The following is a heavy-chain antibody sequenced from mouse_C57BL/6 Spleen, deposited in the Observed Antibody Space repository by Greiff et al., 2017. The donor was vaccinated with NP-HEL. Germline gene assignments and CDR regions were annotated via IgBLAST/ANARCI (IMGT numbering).Heavy chain of an antibody. CDR2: IYPGDGDT. J-gene: IGHJ4*01. Sequence: VQLVESGPELVKPGASVKISCKASGYAFSSSWMNWVKQRPGKGLEWIGRIYPGDGDTNYNGKFKGKATLTADKSSSTAYMQLSSLTSEDSAVYFCARDYGNYWAMDYWGQGTSVTVSS. CDR1: GYAFSSSW. D-gene: IGHD2-1*01. V-gene: IGHV1-82*01. CDR3: ARDYGNYWAMDY.